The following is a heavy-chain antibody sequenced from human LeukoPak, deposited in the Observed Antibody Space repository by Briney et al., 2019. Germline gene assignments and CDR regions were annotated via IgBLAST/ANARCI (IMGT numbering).Heavy chain of an antibody. CDR3: ARDMLGYCSSTSCYSTGYYYGMDV. D-gene: IGHD2-2*01. CDR2: IIPIFGTA. Sequence: ASVKVSCKASGGTFSSYAISWVRQAPGQGLEWMGGIIPIFGTANYAQKFQGRVTITADESTSTAYMELSSLRSEDTAVYYCARDMLGYCSSTSCYSTGYYYGMDVWGQGTTVTVSS. CDR1: GGTFSSYA. V-gene: IGHV1-69*13. J-gene: IGHJ6*02.